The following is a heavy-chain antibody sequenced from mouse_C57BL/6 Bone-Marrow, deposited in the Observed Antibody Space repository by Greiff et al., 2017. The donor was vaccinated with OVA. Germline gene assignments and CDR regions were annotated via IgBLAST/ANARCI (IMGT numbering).Heavy chain of an antibody. J-gene: IGHJ2*01. D-gene: IGHD2-4*01. Sequence: QVQLQQSGAELVRPGASVKLSCKASGYTFTDYYINWVKQRPGQGLEWIARIYPGSGNTYYNEKFKGKATLTAEKSSSTAYMQLSSLTSEDSAVYCCARLESEYDFLFDYWGQGTTLTVSS. CDR3: ARLESEYDFLFDY. CDR2: IYPGSGNT. CDR1: GYTFTDYY. V-gene: IGHV1-76*01.